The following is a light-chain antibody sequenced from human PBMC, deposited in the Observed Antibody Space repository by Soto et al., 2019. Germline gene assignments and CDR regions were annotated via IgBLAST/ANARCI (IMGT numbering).Light chain of an antibody. CDR1: SRDVGSYNY. CDR2: EVS. J-gene: IGLJ2*01. V-gene: IGLV2-14*01. Sequence: QSVLTQPASVSGSPGQSITVSCIGTSRDVGSYNYVSWYQQHPGKAPKLIIYEVSNRPSGVSDRFSGSKSDNTASLTISGLQAEDEADYYCSSYTSISTLVFGGGTQLTVL. CDR3: SSYTSISTLV.